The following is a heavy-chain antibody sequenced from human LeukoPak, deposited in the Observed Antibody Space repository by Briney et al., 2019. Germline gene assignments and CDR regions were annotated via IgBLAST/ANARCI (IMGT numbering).Heavy chain of an antibody. CDR1: GFTFSSYA. D-gene: IGHD6-13*01. J-gene: IGHJ4*02. CDR2: IRGSGGST. V-gene: IGHV3-23*01. CDR3: AKDTRRGSSSPFDY. Sequence: GGSLRLSCAASGFTFSSYAMSWVRQAPGKGLEWVSAIRGSGGSTYYADSVKGRFTISRDNSKNTLYLQMNSLRAEDTAVYYCAKDTRRGSSSPFDYWGQGTLVTVSS.